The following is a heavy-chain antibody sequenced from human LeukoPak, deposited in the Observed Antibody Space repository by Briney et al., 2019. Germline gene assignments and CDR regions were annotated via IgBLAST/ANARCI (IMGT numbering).Heavy chain of an antibody. CDR2: IYSGGIT. Sequence: GGSLRLSCAASGFTVSSNYMSCVRQAPGKGLEGVSVIYSGGITYYADSVKGRFTISRDKSKNTLYLQMNSLRAEDTAVYYCAKSGFSGSYYYYYMDVWGKGATVTVSS. J-gene: IGHJ6*03. D-gene: IGHD1-26*01. CDR3: AKSGFSGSYYYYYMDV. CDR1: GFTVSSNY. V-gene: IGHV3-66*01.